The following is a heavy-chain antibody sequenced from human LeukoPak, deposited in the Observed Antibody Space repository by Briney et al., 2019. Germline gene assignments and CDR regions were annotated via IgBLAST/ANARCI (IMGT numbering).Heavy chain of an antibody. CDR2: IYTSGST. V-gene: IGHV4-4*07. Sequence: PSETLSLTCAVYGGSFSGYYWSWIRQPAGKGLEWIGRIYTSGSTNYNPSLKSRVTMSVDTSKNQFSLKLSSVTAADTAVYYCARDRGSGSGWYSDAFDIWGQGTMVTVSS. CDR1: GGSFSGYY. CDR3: ARDRGSGSGWYSDAFDI. D-gene: IGHD6-19*01. J-gene: IGHJ3*02.